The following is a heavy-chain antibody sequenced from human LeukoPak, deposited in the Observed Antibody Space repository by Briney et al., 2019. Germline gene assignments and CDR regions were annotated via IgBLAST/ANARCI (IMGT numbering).Heavy chain of an antibody. CDR2: IYYSGST. CDR1: GGSIISPSDY. CDR3: ARHSYYYDSSDFYYYFDY. J-gene: IGHJ4*02. D-gene: IGHD3-22*01. V-gene: IGHV4-39*01. Sequence: SETLSLTCTVSGGSIISPSDYWGWIRQPQGKGLEWIGSIYYSGSTYYNPSLKSRVTISVDKSKNQFSLKLSSVTAADTAVYYCARHSYYYDSSDFYYYFDYWGQGTLVTVSS.